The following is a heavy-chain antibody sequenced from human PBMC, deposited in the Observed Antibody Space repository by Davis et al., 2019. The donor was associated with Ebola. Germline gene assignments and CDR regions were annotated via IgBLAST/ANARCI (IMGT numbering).Heavy chain of an antibody. J-gene: IGHJ6*03. CDR3: ARDGIVGAYYYYMDV. D-gene: IGHD1-26*01. Sequence: SVTGRFTISRDNAKNSLFLQMNSLRAEDTAVYYCARDGIVGAYYYYMDVWGKGTTVTVSS. V-gene: IGHV3-21*01.